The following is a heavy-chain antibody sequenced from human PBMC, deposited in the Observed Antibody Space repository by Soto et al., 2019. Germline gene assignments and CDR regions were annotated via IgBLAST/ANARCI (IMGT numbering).Heavy chain of an antibody. CDR1: GYTFSSFG. V-gene: IGHV1-18*01. D-gene: IGHD3-3*02. CDR3: ARPLAYYFFAMDV. Sequence: QAQLVQSGAEVKKPGASVKVSCKASGYTFSSFGINWVRQAPGQALEWMGWISAYSGNTNFAQKFQDRVTLTTGTSTTTGYMELTSLRSDDTAIYYCARPLAYYFFAMDVWGQGTSVTVSS. J-gene: IGHJ6*02. CDR2: ISAYSGNT.